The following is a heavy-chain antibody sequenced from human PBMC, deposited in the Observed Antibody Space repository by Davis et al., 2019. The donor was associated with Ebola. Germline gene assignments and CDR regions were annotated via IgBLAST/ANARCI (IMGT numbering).Heavy chain of an antibody. CDR3: ARGRTGWETSPYYFDY. V-gene: IGHV3-33*01. CDR1: GFTFSTYG. D-gene: IGHD1-26*01. Sequence: GESLKISCAASGFTFSTYGMHWVRQAPGKGLEWVAVIWSDGSKKYYADSVKGRFSISRDESKNMVYLHMNSLRVEDTAVYHCARGRTGWETSPYYFDYWGQGTLVTVS. J-gene: IGHJ4*02. CDR2: IWSDGSKK.